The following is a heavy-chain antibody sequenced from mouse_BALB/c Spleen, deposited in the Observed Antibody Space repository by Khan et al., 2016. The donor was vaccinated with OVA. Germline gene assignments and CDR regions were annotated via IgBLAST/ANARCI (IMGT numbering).Heavy chain of an antibody. J-gene: IGHJ3*01. Sequence: VELKQSGAELARPGASVKMSCKASGYTFTTYTIHWLKQRPGQGLEWIGYIIPTNDYTNYNQKFKDRATLTADKSANTAYMQLSNLTSEDSALYYCAREGAYYRSDGWFAYWGQGTLVTVSS. CDR1: GYTFTTYT. V-gene: IGHV1-4*01. D-gene: IGHD2-14*01. CDR3: AREGAYYRSDGWFAY. CDR2: IIPTNDYT.